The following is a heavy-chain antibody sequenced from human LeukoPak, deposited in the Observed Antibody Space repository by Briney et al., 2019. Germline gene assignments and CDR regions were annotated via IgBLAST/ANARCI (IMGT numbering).Heavy chain of an antibody. Sequence: GGSLRLSCAASGFTFSSYAMHWVRQAPGKGLEWVAVISYDGSNKYYADSVKGRFTISRDNSKNTLYLQMNSLRAEDTAVYYCAGRRPDRGVPIDYWGQGTLVTVSS. J-gene: IGHJ4*02. CDR1: GFTFSSYA. D-gene: IGHD3-10*01. V-gene: IGHV3-30-3*01. CDR3: AGRRPDRGVPIDY. CDR2: ISYDGSNK.